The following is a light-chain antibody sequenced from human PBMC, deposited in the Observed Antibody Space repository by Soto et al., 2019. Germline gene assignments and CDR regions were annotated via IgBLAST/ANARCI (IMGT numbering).Light chain of an antibody. J-gene: IGKJ2*01. CDR1: QSVSSSY. CDR3: QQYGSSPYT. V-gene: IGKV3-20*01. Sequence: EIGLTQSPGTLSLSPGERATLSCRASQSVSSSYLAWYQQKPGQAPRLLIYGASSRATGIPDRFSGSGSGTDFTLTISRLEPEDFAVYYCQQYGSSPYTFGQGTKVDSK. CDR2: GAS.